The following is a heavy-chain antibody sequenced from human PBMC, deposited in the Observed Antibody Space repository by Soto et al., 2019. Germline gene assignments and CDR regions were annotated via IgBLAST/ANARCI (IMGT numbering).Heavy chain of an antibody. Sequence: PGGSLRLSCEASGFTFRDYAMNWVRQTPGKGLEWVSLISKSGDRTYYADSVKGRFTISRDNSKNTLYLQMSSLRADDTAVYYCARRSLYSEPFRGHVPFVTAS. J-gene: IGHJ4*01. D-gene: IGHD3-16*01. CDR3: ARRSLYSEPF. CDR1: GFTFRDYA. V-gene: IGHV3-23*01. CDR2: ISKSGDRT.